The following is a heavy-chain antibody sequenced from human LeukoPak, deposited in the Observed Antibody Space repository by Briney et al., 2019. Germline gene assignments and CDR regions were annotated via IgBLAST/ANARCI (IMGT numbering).Heavy chain of an antibody. J-gene: IGHJ4*02. V-gene: IGHV3-30*18. CDR2: MSYDGNSK. CDR1: GFSFNIYH. D-gene: IGHD3-9*01. Sequence: GGSLRLSCAASGFSFNIYHMNWVRQAPGKGLEWVAAMSYDGNSKYYADSVRGRFTISRDNSKNTLYLQMDSLRAEDTAAYYCAKFQGSLDWLSPFDGWGQGTLVTVSS. CDR3: AKFQGSLDWLSPFDG.